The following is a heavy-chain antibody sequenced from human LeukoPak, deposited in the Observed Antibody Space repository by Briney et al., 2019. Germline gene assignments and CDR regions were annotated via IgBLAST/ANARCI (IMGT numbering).Heavy chain of an antibody. V-gene: IGHV4-39*07. CDR2: ISYSGNT. D-gene: IGHD4-23*01. CDR3: ARDLLNEGNHLDY. CDR1: GGSIISSDYH. Sequence: SETLSLTCTVSGGSIISSDYHWGWVRQPPGKGLEWIGTISYSGNTDYNPSLKSRVTISVDTSKNQFSLKLSSVTAADTAVYYCARDLLNEGNHLDYWGQGTLVTVSS. J-gene: IGHJ4*02.